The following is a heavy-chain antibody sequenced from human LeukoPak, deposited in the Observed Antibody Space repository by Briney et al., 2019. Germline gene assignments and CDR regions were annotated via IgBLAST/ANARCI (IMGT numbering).Heavy chain of an antibody. CDR3: ARSPMDV. Sequence: GGSLRLSCAASGFTFSNYLMHWVRQTPGKGLVWISRISTDGSFTYYADSVKGRFTISRDNSKNTLYLQMNSLRAEDTAVYYCARSPMDVWGQGTTVTVSS. J-gene: IGHJ6*02. V-gene: IGHV3-74*01. CDR2: ISTDGSFT. CDR1: GFTFSNYL.